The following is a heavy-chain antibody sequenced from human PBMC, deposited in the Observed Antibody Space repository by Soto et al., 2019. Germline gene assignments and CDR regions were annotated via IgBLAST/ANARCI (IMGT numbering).Heavy chain of an antibody. V-gene: IGHV4-4*07. J-gene: IGHJ4*02. CDR3: ARVAGAKFDF. CDR1: GGSINTYS. D-gene: IGHD6-19*01. CDR2: IYHSGYT. Sequence: PSETLSLTCTISGGSINTYSWSWIRQPAGKGLEWIGRIYHSGYTNPNSSLKSRLTMSVDTSKNQFFLRLSSVTAADTAVYYCARVAGAKFDFWGQGILVTVSS.